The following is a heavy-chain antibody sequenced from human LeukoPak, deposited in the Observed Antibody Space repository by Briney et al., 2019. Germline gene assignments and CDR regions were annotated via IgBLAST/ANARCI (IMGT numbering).Heavy chain of an antibody. V-gene: IGHV3-30-3*01. D-gene: IGHD2/OR15-2a*01. J-gene: IGHJ4*02. CDR1: GFTFSTYV. CDR2: ISYDGTNK. Sequence: PPGGSLRLSCTASGFTFSTYVMHWVRQAPGKGLEWVAVISYDGTNKYYADSVKGRFTISRDNSKNTLYLQMNSLRAEDTAVYYFPKVRLVRGPAGGIGFYWGQGTLVTVSS. CDR3: PKVRLVRGPAGGIGFY.